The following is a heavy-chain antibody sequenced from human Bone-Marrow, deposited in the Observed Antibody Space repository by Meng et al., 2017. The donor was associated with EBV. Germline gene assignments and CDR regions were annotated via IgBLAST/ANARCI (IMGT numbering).Heavy chain of an antibody. CDR1: GFTFRSYS. D-gene: IGHD3-16*02. CDR2: ISSSSSYI. CDR3: ARGTYDYIWGSYRLNNWFDP. J-gene: IGHJ5*02. Sequence: EVQLVESGGGLVKPGGSLRLSCAASGFTFRSYSMNWVRQAPGKGLEWVSSISSSSSYIYYADSVKGRFTISRDNAKNSLYLQMNSLRAEDTAVYYCARGTYDYIWGSYRLNNWFDPWGQGTLVTVSS. V-gene: IGHV3-21*01.